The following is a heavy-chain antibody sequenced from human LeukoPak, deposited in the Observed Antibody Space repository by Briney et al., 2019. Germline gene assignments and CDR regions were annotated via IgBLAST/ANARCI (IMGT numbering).Heavy chain of an antibody. CDR2: IYSGGAT. V-gene: IGHV3-66*02. CDR3: ARGGSGSYHYYFDY. D-gene: IGHD1-26*01. J-gene: IGHJ4*02. CDR1: GFTVSTTY. Sequence: GGSLRLSCAASGFTVSTTYMSWVRQAPGKGREGVSLIYSGGATDYADSVKGRFTISRDNSQNTLYLQLSSLRPDDTAVYYCARGGSGSYHYYFDYWGQGTLLTVSS.